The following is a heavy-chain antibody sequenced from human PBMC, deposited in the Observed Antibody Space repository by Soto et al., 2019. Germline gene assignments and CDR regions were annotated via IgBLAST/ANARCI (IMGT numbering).Heavy chain of an antibody. D-gene: IGHD1-26*01. CDR2: TNQDGSEK. V-gene: IGHV3-7*04. Sequence: EVHLVESGGGLVQTGGSLRLSCAIFEGTVIRDWMNWVRQAPGKGLEWVAHTNQDGSEKYYVDSVKGRFTISRYNDKNSLYLQMNSLRAEDTAMYYCSGGVGDAFWGQGTLVTVSS. CDR3: SGGVGDAF. CDR1: EGTVIRDW. J-gene: IGHJ4*02.